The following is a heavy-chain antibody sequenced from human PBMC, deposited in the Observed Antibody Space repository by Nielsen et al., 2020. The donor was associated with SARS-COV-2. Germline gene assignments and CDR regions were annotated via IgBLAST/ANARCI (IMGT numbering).Heavy chain of an antibody. CDR2: ISYDGSNK. CDR1: GFTFSSYA. CDR3: ARHSYGSGSYYPPHYYYGMDV. V-gene: IGHV3-30-3*01. J-gene: IGHJ6*02. D-gene: IGHD3-10*01. Sequence: GGSLRLSCAASGFTFSSYAMHWVRQAPGKGLEWVAVISYDGSNKYYADSVKGRFTISRDNAKNSLYLQMNSLRAEDTALYHCARHSYGSGSYYPPHYYYGMDVWGQGTTVTVSS.